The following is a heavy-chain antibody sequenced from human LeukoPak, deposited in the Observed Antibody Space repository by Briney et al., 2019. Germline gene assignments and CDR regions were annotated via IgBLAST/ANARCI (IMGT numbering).Heavy chain of an antibody. Sequence: GGSLRLSCVGSGFTFSGYEMNWVRQAPGKELEWVSYIGFSGRTIYYADSVKGRFTISRDNAKNSLYLQMNSLRAEDTAVYYCARGITMVRGAPDAFDIWGQGTMVTVSS. D-gene: IGHD3-10*01. CDR1: GFTFSGYE. CDR2: IGFSGRTI. J-gene: IGHJ3*02. CDR3: ARGITMVRGAPDAFDI. V-gene: IGHV3-48*03.